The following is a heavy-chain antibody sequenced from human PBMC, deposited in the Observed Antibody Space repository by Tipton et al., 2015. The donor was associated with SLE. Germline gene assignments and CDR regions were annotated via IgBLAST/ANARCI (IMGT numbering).Heavy chain of an antibody. J-gene: IGHJ4*02. D-gene: IGHD3-3*02. CDR3: ATFSQSRLFDY. CDR2: FYGGST. V-gene: IGHV4-59*11. Sequence: TLSLTCTVSGGSINSRYWSWIRQPPGKGLEWIGYFYGGSTSYNPSLRGRVTISVDTSKNQFSLRLSSVTAADTAVYYCATFSQSRLFDYWGQGRLVTVSS. CDR1: GGSINSRY.